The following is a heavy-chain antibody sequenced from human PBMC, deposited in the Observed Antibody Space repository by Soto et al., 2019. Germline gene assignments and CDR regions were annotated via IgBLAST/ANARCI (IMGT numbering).Heavy chain of an antibody. V-gene: IGHV4-34*01. CDR2: INHSGST. J-gene: IGHJ3*02. D-gene: IGHD3-3*01. Sequence: QVQLQQWGAGLLKPSETLSLTCAVYGGSFSGYYWSWIRQPPGKGLEWIGEINHSGSTNYNPSLKSRVTISVDTSKNQFSLKLSSVTAADTAVYYCARIFYRYYDFWSSYSSGAFDIWGQGTMVTVSS. CDR1: GGSFSGYY. CDR3: ARIFYRYYDFWSSYSSGAFDI.